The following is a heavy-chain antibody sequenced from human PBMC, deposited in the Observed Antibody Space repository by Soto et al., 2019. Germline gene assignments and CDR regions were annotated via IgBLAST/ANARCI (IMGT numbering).Heavy chain of an antibody. J-gene: IGHJ4*02. CDR3: ARWGDSSSWYGGVDY. CDR2: IYYSGST. CDR1: GGSISSGDYY. V-gene: IGHV4-30-4*01. Sequence: QVQLQESGPGLVKPSQTLSLTCTVSGGSISSGDYYWSWIRQPPGKGLEWIGYIYYSGSTYYNPSLKSRVTRXXDXSXIQCSLKLSSVTAADTAVYYCARWGDSSSWYGGVDYWGQGTLVTVSS. D-gene: IGHD6-13*01.